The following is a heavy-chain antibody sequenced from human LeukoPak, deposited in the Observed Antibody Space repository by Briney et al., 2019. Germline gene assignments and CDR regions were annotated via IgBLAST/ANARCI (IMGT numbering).Heavy chain of an antibody. J-gene: IGHJ6*02. CDR1: GYTFTNYW. D-gene: IGHD1-26*01. V-gene: IGHV5-51*01. CDR2: INPGNSDT. CDR3: ARTRELVRGYFSYGTDV. Sequence: GESLKISCKGSGYTFTNYWIVWLRQLVGKGLEWMGIINPGNSDTRYSPSFQGQVTISADKSISTAYQQWRSLKASDTATYYCARTRELVRGYFSYGTDVWGQGTTVTVSS.